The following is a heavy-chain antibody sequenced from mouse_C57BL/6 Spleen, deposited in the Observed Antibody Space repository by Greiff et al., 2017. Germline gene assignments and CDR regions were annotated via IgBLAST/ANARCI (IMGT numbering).Heavy chain of an antibody. CDR3: TRHGSSYDYYAMDY. Sequence: VKLQESGAELVRPGASVTLSCKASGYTFTDYEMHWVKQTPVHGLEWIGAIDPETGGTAYNQKFKGKAILTADKSSSTAYMELRSLTSEDSAVYYCTRHGSSYDYYAMDYWGQGTSGTVSS. J-gene: IGHJ4*01. D-gene: IGHD1-1*01. CDR1: GYTFTDYE. V-gene: IGHV1-15*01. CDR2: IDPETGGT.